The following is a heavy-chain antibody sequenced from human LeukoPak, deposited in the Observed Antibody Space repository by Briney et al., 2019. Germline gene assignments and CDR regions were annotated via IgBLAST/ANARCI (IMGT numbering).Heavy chain of an antibody. CDR2: IIPIFGTA. D-gene: IGHD6-6*01. V-gene: IGHV1-69*05. CDR3: ATHSSSSGYFDY. Sequence: SVKVSCKASGGTFSSYAISWVRQAPGQGLEWMGGIIPIFGTANYAQKFQGRVTITTDESTSTAYMELSSLRSEDTAVYYCATHSSSSGYFDYWGQGTLVTVSS. CDR1: GGTFSSYA. J-gene: IGHJ4*02.